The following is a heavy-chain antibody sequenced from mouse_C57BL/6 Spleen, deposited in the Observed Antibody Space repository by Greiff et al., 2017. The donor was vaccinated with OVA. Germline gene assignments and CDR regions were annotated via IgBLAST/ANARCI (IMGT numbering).Heavy chain of an antibody. CDR1: GYTFTSYW. D-gene: IGHD2-13*01. CDR3: ARADDYVSMAY. CDR2: IYPGSGST. V-gene: IGHV1-55*01. J-gene: IGHJ3*01. Sequence: QVQLQQSGAELVKPGASVKMSCKASGYTFTSYWITWVKQRPGQGLEWIGDIYPGSGSTNYNEKFKSKATLTVDTSSSTAYMQLSSLTSEDSAVYDCARADDYVSMAYWGQGTLVTVSA.